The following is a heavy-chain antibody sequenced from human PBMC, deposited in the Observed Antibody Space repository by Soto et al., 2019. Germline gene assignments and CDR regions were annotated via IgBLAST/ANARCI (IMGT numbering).Heavy chain of an antibody. Sequence: QVQLQQSGPGLVKPSETLSLTCTVSGDSVSNTNYYWGWIRQPPGKGLEWIGSIFYSGGTTFYNPSLKSRVTISLATSKNQFSLRLSSVTAADTAVYYCARSWYYGSRSYSGMDVWGQGTPVTVSS. CDR2: IFYSGGTT. D-gene: IGHD3-10*01. V-gene: IGHV4-39*01. CDR3: ARSWYYGSRSYSGMDV. CDR1: GDSVSNTNYY. J-gene: IGHJ6*02.